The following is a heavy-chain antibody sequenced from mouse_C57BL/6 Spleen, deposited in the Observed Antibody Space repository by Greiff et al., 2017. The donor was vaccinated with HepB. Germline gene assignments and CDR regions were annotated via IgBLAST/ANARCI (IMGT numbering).Heavy chain of an antibody. D-gene: IGHD2-1*01. J-gene: IGHJ4*01. CDR1: GYTFTSYW. CDR3: ARSGNYGAMDY. CDR2: IDPSDSYT. V-gene: IGHV1-50*01. Sequence: QVQLQQSGAELVKPGASVKLSCKASGYTFTSYWMQWVKQRPGQGLEWIGEIDPSDSYTNYNQKFKGKATLTVDTSSSTAYMQLSSLTSEDSAVYYCARSGNYGAMDYWGQGTSVTVSS.